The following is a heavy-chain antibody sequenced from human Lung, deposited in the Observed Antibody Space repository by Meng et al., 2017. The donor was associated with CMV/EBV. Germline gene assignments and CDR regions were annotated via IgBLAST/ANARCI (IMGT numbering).Heavy chain of an antibody. Sequence: GGSLKISCAASGFSFSGYALNWVRQAPGKGLEWVSSISSSSSYIYYADSVKGRFTISRDNAKNSLFLQMNSLRADDTAVYFCARSWDGLGYWGQGTLVTVSS. CDR3: ARSWDGLGY. CDR1: GFSFSGYA. J-gene: IGHJ4*02. CDR2: ISSSSSYI. V-gene: IGHV3-21*01. D-gene: IGHD1-26*01.